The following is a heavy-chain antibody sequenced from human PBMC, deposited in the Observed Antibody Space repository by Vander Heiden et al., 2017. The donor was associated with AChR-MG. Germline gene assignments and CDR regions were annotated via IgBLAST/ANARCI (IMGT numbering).Heavy chain of an antibody. J-gene: IGHJ6*02. CDR3: ASLAAALQDYYYGMDV. CDR1: GFPFSSYW. CDR2: IKQDGSEK. Sequence: EVQLVASGGGLVQPGGSLRLSCAASGFPFSSYWMSWVRQAPGKGLEWVANIKQDGSEKYYVDSVKGRFTISRDNAKNSLYLQMNSLRAEDTAVYYCASLAAALQDYYYGMDVWGQGTTVTVSS. D-gene: IGHD6-13*01. V-gene: IGHV3-7*03.